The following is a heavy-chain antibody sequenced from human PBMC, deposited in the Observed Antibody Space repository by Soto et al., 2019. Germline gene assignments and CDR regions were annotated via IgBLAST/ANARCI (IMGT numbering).Heavy chain of an antibody. CDR3: TRYYYASSGYYVY. CDR2: IRSETYGGTP. V-gene: IGHV3-49*04. D-gene: IGHD3-22*01. CDR1: RFNFGNYA. J-gene: IGHJ4*02. Sequence: GGSLRLSCTGSRFNFGNYAMSWVRQAPGKGPEWVGFIRSETYGGTPDYAASLRGRFTISRDDSKSIAYLEINSLQTDDTAVYYCTRYYYASSGYYVYWGQGTLVTVSS.